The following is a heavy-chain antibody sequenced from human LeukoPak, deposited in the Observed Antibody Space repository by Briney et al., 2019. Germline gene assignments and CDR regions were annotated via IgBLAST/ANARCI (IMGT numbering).Heavy chain of an antibody. CDR1: GFTFSTYW. J-gene: IGHJ3*02. CDR2: IKADGGEK. V-gene: IGHV3-7*03. Sequence: GGSLRLSCAASGFTFSTYWMNWFRQTPGKGLEWVAKIKADGGEKDHVASVKGRFTISRDNAKNSLYLQMNSLRAEDMALYYCAKGSITMKGDDAFDIWGQGTMVTVSS. CDR3: AKGSITMKGDDAFDI. D-gene: IGHD3-22*01.